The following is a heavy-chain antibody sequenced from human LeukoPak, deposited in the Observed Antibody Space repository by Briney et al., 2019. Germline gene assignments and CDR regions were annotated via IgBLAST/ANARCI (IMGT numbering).Heavy chain of an antibody. J-gene: IGHJ4*02. D-gene: IGHD2-2*01. Sequence: ASVKVSCKASGYTFTDYYMHWVRQAPGQGFEWMGWINPNDGDTNYAQKFQGRVTMTRDTSISTAHMEVSRLRSDDTAVYYCAIANFLYCSSSTCLFDYWGQGTLVTVSS. CDR1: GYTFTDYY. CDR3: AIANFLYCSSSTCLFDY. CDR2: INPNDGDT. V-gene: IGHV1-2*02.